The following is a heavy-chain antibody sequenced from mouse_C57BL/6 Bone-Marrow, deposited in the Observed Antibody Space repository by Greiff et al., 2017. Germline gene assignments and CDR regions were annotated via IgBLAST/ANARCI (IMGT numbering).Heavy chain of an antibody. CDR3: ARGNFYYYGSSPETY. D-gene: IGHD1-1*01. CDR1: GYTFTSYW. Sequence: VQLQQSGAELVKPGASVKLSCKASGYTFTSYWMHWVKQRPGQGLEWIGMIHPNSGSTNYNEKFKSKATLTVDKSSSTAYMQLSSLTSEDSAVYYCARGNFYYYGSSPETYWGQGTLVTVSA. CDR2: IHPNSGST. V-gene: IGHV1-64*01. J-gene: IGHJ3*01.